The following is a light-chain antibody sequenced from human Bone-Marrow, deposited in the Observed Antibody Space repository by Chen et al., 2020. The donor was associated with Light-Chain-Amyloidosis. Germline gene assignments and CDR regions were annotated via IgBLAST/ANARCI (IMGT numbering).Light chain of an antibody. CDR3: QSADSSGTYEVI. Sequence: SCELPQPPSLSVSPGQTPRITCSGDDLPTKYAYWYQQKPGQAPVLVIHRDTERPSGISERFSGSSSGTTATLTISGVQAEDEADYHCQSADSSGTYEVIFGGGTKLTVL. CDR2: RDT. V-gene: IGLV3-25*03. J-gene: IGLJ2*01. CDR1: DLPTKY.